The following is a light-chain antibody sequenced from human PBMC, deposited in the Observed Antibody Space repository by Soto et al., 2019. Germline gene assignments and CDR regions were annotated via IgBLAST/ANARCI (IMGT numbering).Light chain of an antibody. CDR1: SSNIGAGYN. CDR2: GNS. CDR3: QSYDSSLSGWV. Sequence: QSVLTQPPSVSGASGQRVTISCTGCSSNIGAGYNVHWYQQLPGTAPKLLIYGNSNRPSGVPDRFSGSKSGTSASLAITGLQAEDEGDYYCQSYDSSLSGWVFGGGTKLTV. J-gene: IGLJ3*02. V-gene: IGLV1-40*01.